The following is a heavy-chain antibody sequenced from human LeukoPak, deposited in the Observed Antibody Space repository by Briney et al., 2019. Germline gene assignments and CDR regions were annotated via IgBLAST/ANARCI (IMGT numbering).Heavy chain of an antibody. J-gene: IGHJ6*02. CDR1: GFTFSDYY. Sequence: PGGSLRPSCAASGFTFSDYYMSWIRQAPGKGLEWVSYISSSGSTIYYADSVKGRFTISRDSAKNSLYLQMNSLRAEDTAVYYCARDYYGGYAYYGMDVWGQGTTVTVSS. V-gene: IGHV3-11*01. CDR3: ARDYYGGYAYYGMDV. CDR2: ISSSGSTI. D-gene: IGHD4-17*01.